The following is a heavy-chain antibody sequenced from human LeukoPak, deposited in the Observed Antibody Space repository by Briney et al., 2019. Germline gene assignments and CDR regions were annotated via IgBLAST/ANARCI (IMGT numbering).Heavy chain of an antibody. Sequence: ASVKVSCKASGYTFTSYGISWVRQAPGQGLEWMGWISAYNGNTNYAQKLQGRVTMTTDTSTSTAYMELRSLRSDDTAVYYCARGGPPLWDIVVVPADYWGQGTLVTVSS. J-gene: IGHJ4*02. CDR3: ARGGPPLWDIVVVPADY. V-gene: IGHV1-18*01. CDR2: ISAYNGNT. D-gene: IGHD2-2*01. CDR1: GYTFTSYG.